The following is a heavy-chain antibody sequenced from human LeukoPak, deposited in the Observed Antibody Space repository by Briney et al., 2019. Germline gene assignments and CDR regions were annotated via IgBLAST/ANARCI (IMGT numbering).Heavy chain of an antibody. Sequence: PGGSLRLSCAASGFTFSTYAMSWVRQAPGKGLEWVSLISGSGGSTYYADSVKGRFTISRDNGKNTLSLQMSSLRAEDMALYYCAKERLTTTTFDFWGRGTLVTVSS. V-gene: IGHV3-23*01. CDR1: GFTFSTYA. CDR3: AKERLTTTTFDF. CDR2: ISGSGGST. J-gene: IGHJ4*02. D-gene: IGHD4-11*01.